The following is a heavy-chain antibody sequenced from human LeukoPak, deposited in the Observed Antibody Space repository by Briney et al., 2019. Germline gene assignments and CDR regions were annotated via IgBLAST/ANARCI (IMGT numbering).Heavy chain of an antibody. D-gene: IGHD1-26*01. V-gene: IGHV4-61*02. J-gene: IGHJ3*02. CDR1: GGSICSGSYY. Sequence: PSETLSLTCTVSGGSICSGSYYWSWIRQPAGKGLEWIGRIYTSGSTNYNPSLKSRVTISVDTSKNQFSLKLSSVTAADTAVYYCAREPERSGRGTRLRNHDAFDIWGQGTMVTVSS. CDR2: IYTSGST. CDR3: AREPERSGRGTRLRNHDAFDI.